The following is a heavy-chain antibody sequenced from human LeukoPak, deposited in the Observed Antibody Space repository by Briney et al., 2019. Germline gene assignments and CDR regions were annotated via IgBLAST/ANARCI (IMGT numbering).Heavy chain of an antibody. V-gene: IGHV3-74*01. D-gene: IGHD3-22*01. J-gene: IGHJ3*02. CDR1: GLTFSSHW. Sequence: PGGSLRLSCAASGLTFSSHWMHWVRQAPGKGLVWVSRITNDGSSTTYADSVKGRFTISRDNAKNMLYLQVNSLRAKDTAVYYYARDPPYYYDSSGYFGAFDIWGQGTMVTVSS. CDR3: ARDPPYYYDSSGYFGAFDI. CDR2: ITNDGSST.